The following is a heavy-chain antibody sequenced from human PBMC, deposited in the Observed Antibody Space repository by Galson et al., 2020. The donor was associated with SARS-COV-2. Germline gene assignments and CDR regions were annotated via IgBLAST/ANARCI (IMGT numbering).Heavy chain of an antibody. Sequence: SQTLSLTCAVYGGSFSGYYWSWIRQPPGKGLEWIGEINHSGSTNYNPSLKSRVTISVDTSKNQFSLKLSSVTAADTAVYYCASDRTLGYCSSTSCYRYGMDVWGQGTTVTVSS. CDR2: INHSGST. J-gene: IGHJ6*02. CDR3: ASDRTLGYCSSTSCYRYGMDV. CDR1: GGSFSGYY. D-gene: IGHD2-2*02. V-gene: IGHV4-34*01.